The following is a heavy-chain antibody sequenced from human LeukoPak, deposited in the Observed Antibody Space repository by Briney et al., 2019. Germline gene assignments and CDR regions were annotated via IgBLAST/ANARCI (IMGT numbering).Heavy chain of an antibody. CDR3: AGQRSGYDFDH. V-gene: IGHV3-48*01. CDR2: ISTTNTI. J-gene: IGHJ4*02. D-gene: IGHD5-12*01. Sequence: GESLRLSCAASGFIFSSYSMNWVRQAPGKGLEWVSYISTTNTIYYRDSVKGRFTISRDNAKNLLYLQMNSLRAEDTAVYYCAGQRSGYDFDHWGQGTPVTVSS. CDR1: GFIFSSYS.